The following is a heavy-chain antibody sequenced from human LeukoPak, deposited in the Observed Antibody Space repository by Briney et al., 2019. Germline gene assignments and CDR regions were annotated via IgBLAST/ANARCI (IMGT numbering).Heavy chain of an antibody. J-gene: IGHJ4*02. CDR1: GGTFISYA. CDR3: ARGRMTTVTPLGY. Sequence: SVKVSCKASGGTFISYAISWVRQAPGQGLEWMGGIIPIFGTANYAQKFQGRVTITADESTSTAYMELSSLRSEDTAVYYCARGRMTTVTPLGYWGQGTLVTVSS. V-gene: IGHV1-69*01. D-gene: IGHD4-11*01. CDR2: IIPIFGTA.